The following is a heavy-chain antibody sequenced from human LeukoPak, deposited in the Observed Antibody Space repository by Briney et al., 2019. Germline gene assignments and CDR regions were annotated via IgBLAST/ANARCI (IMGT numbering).Heavy chain of an antibody. CDR3: ARHRGGMVRGVAFDY. CDR2: IYPGDSDT. CDR1: GYSFTSYW. V-gene: IGHV5-51*01. J-gene: IGHJ4*02. D-gene: IGHD3-10*01. Sequence: GESLKISCKGSGYSFTSYWIGWVRQMPGKGLEWMGIIYPGDSDTRYSPSFQGQVTISADKSISTAYLQWSSLKASDTAMYYCARHRGGMVRGVAFDYWGQGTLVTVSS.